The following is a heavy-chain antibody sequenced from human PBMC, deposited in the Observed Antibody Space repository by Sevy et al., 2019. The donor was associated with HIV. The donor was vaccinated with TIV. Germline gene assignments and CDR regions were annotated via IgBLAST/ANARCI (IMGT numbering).Heavy chain of an antibody. CDR1: GYTITTYD. CDR2: MNPNSGNT. Sequence: ASVKVSCKSSGYTITTYDINWVRQATGQGLEWMGWMNPNSGNTGYAQKFQGRVTMTSNTSISTAYMELSSLRSEDTAVYYCSRIDSSGYMGNFDYWGQGTLVTVSS. CDR3: SRIDSSGYMGNFDY. D-gene: IGHD3-22*01. V-gene: IGHV1-8*01. J-gene: IGHJ4*02.